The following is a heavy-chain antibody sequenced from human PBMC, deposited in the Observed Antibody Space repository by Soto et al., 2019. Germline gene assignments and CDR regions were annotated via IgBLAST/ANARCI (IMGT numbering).Heavy chain of an antibody. D-gene: IGHD2-15*01. CDR2: IIPIFGTA. V-gene: IGHV1-69*13. Sequence: SVKVSCEASGRTFSSYDISWVRQAPGQGLEWMGGIIPIFGTANYAQKFQGRVTIPADESTSTAYMELSSLRSEDTAVYYCATKVNCSGGSCYSDYFDYWGQGTLVTVSS. J-gene: IGHJ4*02. CDR1: GRTFSSYD. CDR3: ATKVNCSGGSCYSDYFDY.